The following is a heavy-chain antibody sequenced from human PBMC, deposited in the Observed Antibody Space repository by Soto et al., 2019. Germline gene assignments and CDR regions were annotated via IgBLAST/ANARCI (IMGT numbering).Heavy chain of an antibody. CDR1: GGTFSSYT. J-gene: IGHJ4*02. D-gene: IGHD2-15*01. CDR2: IIPILGIA. Sequence: GASVKVSCKASGGTFSSYTISWVRQAPGQGLEWMGRIIPILGIANYAQKFQGRVTITADKSTSTAYMELSSLRSEDTAVYYCARDRPLVVAATPLDYWGQGTLVTVSS. CDR3: ARDRPLVVAATPLDY. V-gene: IGHV1-69*04.